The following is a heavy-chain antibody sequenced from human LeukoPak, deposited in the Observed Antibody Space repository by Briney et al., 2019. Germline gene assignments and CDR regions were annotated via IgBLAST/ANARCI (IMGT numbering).Heavy chain of an antibody. Sequence: GGSLRLSCAASGFTFSSYAMSWVRQAPGKGLEWVSAISGSGGSTYYADSVKGRFTITRDNSKNTLYLQMNSLRAEDTAVYYCAKDLSPRGYKYYFDYWGQGTLVTVSS. J-gene: IGHJ4*02. D-gene: IGHD3-10*01. CDR2: ISGSGGST. V-gene: IGHV3-23*01. CDR3: AKDLSPRGYKYYFDY. CDR1: GFTFSSYA.